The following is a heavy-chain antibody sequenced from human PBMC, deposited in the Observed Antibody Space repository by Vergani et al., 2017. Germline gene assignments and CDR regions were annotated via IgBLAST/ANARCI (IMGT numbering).Heavy chain of an antibody. CDR3: AKYLRDSTDGLPDS. Sequence: QVQLVESAGGVVQPAGSLRLSCAASGFTFSNFGMHCIRQAPGKGLEWLAYIGKDGINTRYRDAVKGRVTVSRDNSKDILYLHMDTLRCEDTALYYCAKYLRDSTDGLPDSWGPGTLVIVSS. V-gene: IGHV3-30*02. CDR2: IGKDGINT. CDR1: GFTFSNFG. J-gene: IGHJ4*02. D-gene: IGHD2-21*02.